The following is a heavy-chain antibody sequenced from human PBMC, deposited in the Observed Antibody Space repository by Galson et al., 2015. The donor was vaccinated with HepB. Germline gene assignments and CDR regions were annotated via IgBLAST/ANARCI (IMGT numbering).Heavy chain of an antibody. J-gene: IGHJ4*02. D-gene: IGHD3-22*01. Sequence: SLRLSCAASGFTFSSYSTNWVRQAPGKGLEWVSYISSSSSTIYYADSVKGRFTISRDNAKNSLYLQMNSLRAEDTAVYYCARDRHYYDSSGYFDYWGQGTLVTVSS. V-gene: IGHV3-48*01. CDR1: GFTFSSYS. CDR3: ARDRHYYDSSGYFDY. CDR2: ISSSSSTI.